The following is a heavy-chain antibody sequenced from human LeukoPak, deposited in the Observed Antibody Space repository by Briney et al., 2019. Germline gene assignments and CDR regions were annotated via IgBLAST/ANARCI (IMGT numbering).Heavy chain of an antibody. CDR2: IYPGDSDT. Sequence: GESLKISCKASGYSFTNYWIGWVRQMPGKGLEWMGIIYPGDSDTRYRLSFQGQVTISADKSISTAYLQWSSLKASDSAMYYCARQSQGGSGRWYYYWGQGTLVTVSS. J-gene: IGHJ4*02. V-gene: IGHV5-51*01. CDR3: ARQSQGGSGRWYYY. D-gene: IGHD2-15*01. CDR1: GYSFTNYW.